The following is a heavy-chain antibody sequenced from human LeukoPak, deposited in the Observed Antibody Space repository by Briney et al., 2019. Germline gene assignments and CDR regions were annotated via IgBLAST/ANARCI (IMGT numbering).Heavy chain of an antibody. Sequence: GSLRLSCAASGFTFSSHAMSWVRQPPGKGLEWIGEINHSGSTNYNPSLKSRVTISVDTSKNQFSLKLSSVTAADTAVYYCARVGVDRYCSGGSCYSGVWFDPWGQGTLVTVSS. D-gene: IGHD2-15*01. CDR1: GFTFSSHA. CDR3: ARVGVDRYCSGGSCYSGVWFDP. V-gene: IGHV4-34*01. CDR2: INHSGST. J-gene: IGHJ5*02.